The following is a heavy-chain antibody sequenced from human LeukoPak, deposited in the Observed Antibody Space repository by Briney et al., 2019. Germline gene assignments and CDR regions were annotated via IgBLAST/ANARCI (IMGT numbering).Heavy chain of an antibody. CDR3: ARDSGFRSVDF. J-gene: IGHJ4*02. CDR2: IKEDGSEK. Sequence: PGGSLRLSCAASGFTFSNYWMTRVRLVPGKGLEWLAQIKEDGSEKYFVDSVRGRFAISRDNAKNSLYLQMNSLRAEDTAVYYCARDSGFRSVDFWGQGTLVSVSS. V-gene: IGHV3-7*01. D-gene: IGHD3-10*01. CDR1: GFTFSNYW.